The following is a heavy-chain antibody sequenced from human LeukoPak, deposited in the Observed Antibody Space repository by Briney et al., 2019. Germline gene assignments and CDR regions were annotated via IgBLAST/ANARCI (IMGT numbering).Heavy chain of an antibody. Sequence: PETLSLTRTVSGGSMSIYYWSWRPHPPEKGLERIGYIFYSGRDDYNTSLTSLVTTSVDTSRNHFSLKLSSVTAADTAVYYCARNLAVGSSSWLDVFDIWGQGTMVTVSS. CDR1: GGSMSIYY. J-gene: IGHJ3*02. CDR3: ARNLAVGSSSWLDVFDI. V-gene: IGHV4-59*08. CDR2: IFYSGRD. D-gene: IGHD6-13*01.